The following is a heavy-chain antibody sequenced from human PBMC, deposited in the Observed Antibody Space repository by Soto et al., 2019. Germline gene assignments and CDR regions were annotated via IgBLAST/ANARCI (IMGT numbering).Heavy chain of an antibody. Sequence: EVQLLESGGGLVQPGGSLRLSCAASGFTFSSYAMSWVRQAPGKGLEWVSAISGSGGSTYYADSVKGRFTISRDNSKNTLDRQMNSLRAEDTAVYYCARERSASKEFDYLGQGTLVPVSS. CDR2: ISGSGGST. CDR3: ARERSASKEFDY. D-gene: IGHD2-15*01. J-gene: IGHJ4*02. CDR1: GFTFSSYA. V-gene: IGHV3-23*01.